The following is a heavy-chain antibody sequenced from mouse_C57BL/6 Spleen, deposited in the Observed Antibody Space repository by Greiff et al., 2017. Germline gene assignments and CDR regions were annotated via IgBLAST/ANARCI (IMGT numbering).Heavy chain of an antibody. J-gene: IGHJ2*01. CDR1: GFSLTSYG. D-gene: IGHD1-1*02. Sequence: VQLQQSGPGLVQPSQSLSITCTVSGFSLTSYGVHWVRQSPGKGLEWLGVIWSGGSTDDNAAFISRLSISKDNSKGQVFFKMNSLQADDTAIYYWARNGEVWYLYYFDYWGQGTTLTVSS. CDR2: IWSGGST. CDR3: ARNGEVWYLYYFDY. V-gene: IGHV2-2*01.